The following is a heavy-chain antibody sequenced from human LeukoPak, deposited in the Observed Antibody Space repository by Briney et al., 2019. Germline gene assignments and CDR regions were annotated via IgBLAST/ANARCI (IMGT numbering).Heavy chain of an antibody. CDR2: IYYSGST. D-gene: IGHD6-13*01. J-gene: IGHJ4*02. Sequence: SETLSLTCSVSGGSIASSSYYWGWIRQPPGKGLEWIGYIYYSGSTNYNPSLKSRVTISVDTSKNQFSLKLSSVTAADTAVYYCARDHSSSSEDYWGQGTLVTVSS. V-gene: IGHV4-61*01. CDR1: GGSIASSSYY. CDR3: ARDHSSSSEDY.